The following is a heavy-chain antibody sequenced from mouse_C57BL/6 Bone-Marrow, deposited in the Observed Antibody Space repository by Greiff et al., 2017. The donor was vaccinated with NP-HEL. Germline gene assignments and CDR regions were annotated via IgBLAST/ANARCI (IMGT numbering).Heavy chain of an antibody. CDR1: GYTFTSYW. V-gene: IGHV1-72*01. CDR2: IDPTSGGT. Sequence: QVQLKQPGAELVKPGASVKLSCKASGYTFTSYWMHWVKQRPGRGLEWIGRIDPTSGGTKYNEKFTSKATLTVDKPSRTAYMQLSSLTSEDSAVYYCAREEYYSNRVGYFDGWGTGTTVTVSS. D-gene: IGHD2-5*01. CDR3: AREEYYSNRVGYFDG. J-gene: IGHJ1*03.